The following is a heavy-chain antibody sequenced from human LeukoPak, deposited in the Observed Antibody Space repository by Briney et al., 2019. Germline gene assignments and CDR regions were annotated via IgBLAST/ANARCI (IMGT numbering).Heavy chain of an antibody. CDR2: IKQDGSEK. CDR1: GFTFSSYW. D-gene: IGHD6-13*01. Sequence: GGSLRLSCAASGFTFSSYWMSWVRQAPGKGLEWVANIKQDGSEKYYVDSVKGRFTISRDNAKNSLYLQMNSLRAEDTALYYCARSARGAAAGDFDYWGQGTLVTVSS. J-gene: IGHJ4*02. V-gene: IGHV3-7*03. CDR3: ARSARGAAAGDFDY.